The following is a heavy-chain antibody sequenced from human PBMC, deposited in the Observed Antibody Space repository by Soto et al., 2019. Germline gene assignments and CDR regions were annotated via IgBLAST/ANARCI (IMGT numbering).Heavy chain of an antibody. Sequence: QVQLQQWGAGLLKPSETLSLTCAVYGGSFSGYYWSWIRQPPGKGLEWIGEINHSGSTNYNPSLQSRVTISVDTPKNQCSLKLSSVTAADTAVYYCARECGSGAFDIWGQGTMVTVSS. D-gene: IGHD3-10*01. V-gene: IGHV4-34*01. CDR2: INHSGST. CDR3: ARECGSGAFDI. J-gene: IGHJ3*02. CDR1: GGSFSGYY.